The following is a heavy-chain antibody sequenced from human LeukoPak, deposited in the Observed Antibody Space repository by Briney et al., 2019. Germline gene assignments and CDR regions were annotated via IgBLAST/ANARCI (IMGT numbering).Heavy chain of an antibody. CDR2: INPSGGST. V-gene: IGHV1-46*03. D-gene: IGHD2-21*01. Sequence: GASVKVSCKASGYTFTSYYMHWVRQAPGQGLEWIGIINPSGGSTSYAQKFQGRVTMTRDTSTSTVYMELSSLRSEDTAVYYCASSHCGGDCYSDYYYMDVWGKGTTVTVSS. CDR3: ASSHCGGDCYSDYYYMDV. J-gene: IGHJ6*03. CDR1: GYTFTSYY.